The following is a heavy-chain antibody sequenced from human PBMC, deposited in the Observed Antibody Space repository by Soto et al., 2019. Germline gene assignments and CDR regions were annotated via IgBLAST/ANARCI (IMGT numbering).Heavy chain of an antibody. CDR1: GYTFTSYG. D-gene: IGHD3-3*01. Sequence: QVQLVQSGAEVKKPGASVKVSCKASGYTFTSYGISWVRQAPGQGLEWMGWISAYNGNTIFAGKFQGRVTMTTDASTSRAYVKLRSLRSDDTAVYYCATDGGVGEDNWFDRWGEGTLVTVSS. CDR2: ISAYNGNT. J-gene: IGHJ5*02. V-gene: IGHV1-18*01. CDR3: ATDGGVGEDNWFDR.